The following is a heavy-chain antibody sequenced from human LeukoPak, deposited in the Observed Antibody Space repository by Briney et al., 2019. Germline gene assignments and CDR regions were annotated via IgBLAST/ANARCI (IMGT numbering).Heavy chain of an antibody. J-gene: IGHJ4*02. CDR3: VRKALGYRLGYGDY. CDR1: GFIFRIYG. CDR2: ISANGAST. D-gene: IGHD5-12*01. V-gene: IGHV3-23*01. Sequence: GGSLRLSCAASGFIFRIYGMTWVRQAPGKGLEWVSAISANGASTFYADSVKGRFTVSRDSSRDTLYLQMNSLRAEDTAVYFCVRKALGYRLGYGDYWGQGTLVTASS.